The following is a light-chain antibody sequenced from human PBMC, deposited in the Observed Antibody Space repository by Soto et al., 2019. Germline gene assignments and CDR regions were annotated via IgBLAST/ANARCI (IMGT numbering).Light chain of an antibody. J-gene: IGKJ1*01. CDR1: QSVSSSY. Sequence: EIVLTQSPVTLSLSPGERATLSCRASQSVSSSYLAWYQQKPGQVPRLLIYGASKRATGFPARFSGSGSGTDFTLTISSLQSEDFAVYYCQQYNNWPWTFGHGTKVDIK. CDR2: GAS. CDR3: QQYNNWPWT. V-gene: IGKV3-15*01.